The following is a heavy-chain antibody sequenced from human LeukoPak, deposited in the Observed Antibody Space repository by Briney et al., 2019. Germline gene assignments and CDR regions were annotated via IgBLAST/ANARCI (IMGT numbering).Heavy chain of an antibody. V-gene: IGHV3-23*01. CDR2: ISGRGDNT. D-gene: IGHD4-23*01. J-gene: IGHJ4*02. CDR1: GFTFSGYA. CDR3: AKRVQGNTGPFHC. Sequence: GGSLRLSCAASGFTFSGYAMSWVRQAPGKGLECVSGISGRGDNTYYADSVKGRFTISRDNSKNTLRLQMNSLRDEDTAVYYCAKRVQGNTGPFHCWGQGTLASVSS.